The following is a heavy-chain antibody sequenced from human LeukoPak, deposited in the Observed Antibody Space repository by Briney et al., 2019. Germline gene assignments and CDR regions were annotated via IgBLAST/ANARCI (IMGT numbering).Heavy chain of an antibody. CDR1: GFTFSDYY. D-gene: IGHD6-13*01. J-gene: IGHJ4*02. V-gene: IGHV3-11*01. CDR3: ARDSLGIAAAGRMGLDY. CDR2: ISSSGSTI. Sequence: GGSLRLSCAASGFTFSDYYMSWSRQAPGKGLEWGSYISSSGSTIYYADSVKGRFTISRDNAKNSLYLQMNSLRAEDTAVYYCARDSLGIAAAGRMGLDYWGQGTLVTVSS.